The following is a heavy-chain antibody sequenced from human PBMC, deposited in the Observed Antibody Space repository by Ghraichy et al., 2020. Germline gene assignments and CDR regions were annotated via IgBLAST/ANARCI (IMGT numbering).Heavy chain of an antibody. J-gene: IGHJ4*02. V-gene: IGHV3-21*01. Sequence: LSLTCAASGFTFSSYSMNWVRQAPGKGLEWVSSISSSSSYIYYADSVKGRFTISRDNAKNSLYLQMNSLRAEDTAVYYCARGYYYDSSGYYYFDYWGQGTLVTVSS. CDR1: GFTFSSYS. D-gene: IGHD3-22*01. CDR2: ISSSSSYI. CDR3: ARGYYYDSSGYYYFDY.